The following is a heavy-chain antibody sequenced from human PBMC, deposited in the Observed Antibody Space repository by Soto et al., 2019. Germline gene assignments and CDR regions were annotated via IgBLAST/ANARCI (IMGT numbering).Heavy chain of an antibody. CDR3: ANGYSNLGNYYYYYMDV. CDR1: GFTFSSYA. CDR2: ISGSGGST. V-gene: IGHV3-23*01. J-gene: IGHJ6*03. D-gene: IGHD4-4*01. Sequence: GGSLRLSCAASGFTFSSYAMSWVRQAPGKGLEWVSAISGSGGSTYYADSVKGRFTISRDNSKNTLYLQMNSLRAEDTAVYYCANGYSNLGNYYYYYMDVWGKGTTVTVSS.